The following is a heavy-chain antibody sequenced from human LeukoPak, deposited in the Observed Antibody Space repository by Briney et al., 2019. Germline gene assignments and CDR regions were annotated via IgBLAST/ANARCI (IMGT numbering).Heavy chain of an antibody. CDR1: GGTFSSYA. V-gene: IGHV1-69*04. CDR3: ARLQNSGYEY. CDR2: IIPILGIA. J-gene: IGHJ4*02. D-gene: IGHD5-12*01. Sequence: SVKVSCKASGGTFSSYAISWVRQAPGQGLDWMGRIIPILGIANYAQKFQGRGTITAHKSTSTAYMELSSLRSEDTAVYYCARLQNSGYEYWGQGTLVTVSS.